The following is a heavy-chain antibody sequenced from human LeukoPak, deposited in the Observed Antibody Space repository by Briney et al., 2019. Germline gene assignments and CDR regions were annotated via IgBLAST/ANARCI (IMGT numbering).Heavy chain of an antibody. Sequence: GASVKVSCKASGYTFTSYYMHWVRQAPGQGLEWMGIINPSGGSTSYAQKFQGRVTMTRDMSTSTVYMELSSLRSEDTAVYYCACQPSSDSSGYYLVYWGQGTLVTVSS. D-gene: IGHD3-22*01. CDR3: ACQPSSDSSGYYLVY. CDR1: GYTFTSYY. CDR2: INPSGGST. V-gene: IGHV1-46*03. J-gene: IGHJ4*02.